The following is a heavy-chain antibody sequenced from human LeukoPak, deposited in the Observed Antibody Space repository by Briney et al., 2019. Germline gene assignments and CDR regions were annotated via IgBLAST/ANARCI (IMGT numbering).Heavy chain of an antibody. CDR3: ARNTYGYKFSMDV. V-gene: IGHV1-18*01. J-gene: IGHJ6*03. CDR2: VTAFNLNT. Sequence: ASVKVSCKASGFAFTTYNIVWLRQAPRQGLEWVGWVTAFNLNTHYPRKLQGRVTMTRDTPTSTAYMELRSLISDDTAVYYCARNTYGYKFSMDVWGKGTSVTVSS. CDR1: GFAFTTYN. D-gene: IGHD5-24*01.